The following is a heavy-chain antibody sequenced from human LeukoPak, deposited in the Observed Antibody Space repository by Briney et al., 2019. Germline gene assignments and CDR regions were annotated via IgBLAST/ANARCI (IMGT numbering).Heavy chain of an antibody. CDR3: ARDVRWELPFDY. D-gene: IGHD1-26*01. J-gene: IGHJ4*02. CDR2: IIPNLGIA. Sequence: SVKVSCKASGGTFSSYAISWVRQAPGQGLEWMGRIIPNLGIANYAQKFQGRVTITADKSTSTAYMELSSLRSEDTAVYYCARDVRWELPFDYWGQGTLVTVSS. V-gene: IGHV1-69*04. CDR1: GGTFSSYA.